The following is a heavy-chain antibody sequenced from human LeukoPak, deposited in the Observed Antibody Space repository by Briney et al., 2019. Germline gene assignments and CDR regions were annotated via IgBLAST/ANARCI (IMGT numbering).Heavy chain of an antibody. CDR1: GYNFTNYW. V-gene: IGHV5-10-1*01. Sequence: GESLRISCKGSGYNFTNYWISWVRQMPGKGLEWMGTIDPSDSYNNYSPSFQGHVTISADKSISTAYLQWSSLKASDTAMYYCTRSPRDGYHDAFDIWGQGTMVTVSS. D-gene: IGHD5-24*01. CDR3: TRSPRDGYHDAFDI. J-gene: IGHJ3*02. CDR2: IDPSDSYN.